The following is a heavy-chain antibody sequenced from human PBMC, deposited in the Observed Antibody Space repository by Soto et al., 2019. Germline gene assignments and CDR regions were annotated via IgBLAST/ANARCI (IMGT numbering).Heavy chain of an antibody. V-gene: IGHV3-53*01. J-gene: IGHJ3*02. Sequence: PGGSLRLSCAASGFTVSSNYMSWVRQAPGKGLEWVSVIYSGGSTYYADSVKGRFTISRDKSKNTLYLQMNSLRAEDTAVYYCATAIAVAGTHDAFDIWGQGTMVTVSS. CDR1: GFTVSSNY. D-gene: IGHD6-19*01. CDR3: ATAIAVAGTHDAFDI. CDR2: IYSGGST.